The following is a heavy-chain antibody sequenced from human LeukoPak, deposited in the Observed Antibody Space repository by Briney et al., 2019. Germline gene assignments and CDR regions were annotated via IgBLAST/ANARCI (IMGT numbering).Heavy chain of an antibody. D-gene: IGHD6-13*01. CDR2: IYYSGST. Sequence: SETLSLTCTVSGGSISSGGYYWSWIRQHPGKGLEWIGYIYYSGSTYYNPSLKSRVTISVDTSKNQFSLKLNSVTAADTAVYYCAKHRGAAGWRSFDIWGQGTMVTVSS. CDR3: AKHRGAAGWRSFDI. J-gene: IGHJ3*02. V-gene: IGHV4-31*03. CDR1: GGSISSGGYY.